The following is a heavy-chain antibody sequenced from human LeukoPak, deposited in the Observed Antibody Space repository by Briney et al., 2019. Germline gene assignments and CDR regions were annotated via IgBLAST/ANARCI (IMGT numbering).Heavy chain of an antibody. J-gene: IGHJ2*01. CDR3: AKNYYYDTSKYFDL. D-gene: IGHD3-22*01. Sequence: GGSLRLSCAASGFTFSSYSMNWVRQAPGKGLEWVSYISSSSSTIYYADSVKGRFTISRDNSKNTLYLQMNSLRAEGTAVYYCAKNYYYDTSKYFDLWGRGTLVTVSS. V-gene: IGHV3-48*01. CDR1: GFTFSSYS. CDR2: ISSSSSTI.